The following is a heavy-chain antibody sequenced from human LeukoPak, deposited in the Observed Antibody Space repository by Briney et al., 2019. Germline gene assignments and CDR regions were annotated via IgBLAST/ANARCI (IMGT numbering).Heavy chain of an antibody. D-gene: IGHD3-3*01. Sequence: GGSLRLSCAASGFTLSSYWMHWVRQAPGKGLVWVSAISGSGGSTYYADSVKGRFTISRNNSKNTLYLQMNSLRAEDTALYYCAKSYYDFWTGYINYYYYMDVWGKGTTVTVSS. CDR1: GFTLSSYW. V-gene: IGHV3-23*01. CDR2: ISGSGGST. CDR3: AKSYYDFWTGYINYYYYMDV. J-gene: IGHJ6*03.